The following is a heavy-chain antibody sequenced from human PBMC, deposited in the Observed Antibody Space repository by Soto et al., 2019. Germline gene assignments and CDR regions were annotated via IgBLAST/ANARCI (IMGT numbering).Heavy chain of an antibody. CDR2: ISYDESDK. D-gene: IGHD6-19*01. CDR3: ARDLSVAGPDY. Sequence: PGGSLRLSCAASGFTFRSYAMHWVRQAPGKGLEWVAVISYDESDKYYADSLKGRFTISRDNSKNTLYLQMSSLRGEDTAVYYCARDLSVAGPDYWGQGTLVTVSS. J-gene: IGHJ4*02. CDR1: GFTFRSYA. V-gene: IGHV3-30*03.